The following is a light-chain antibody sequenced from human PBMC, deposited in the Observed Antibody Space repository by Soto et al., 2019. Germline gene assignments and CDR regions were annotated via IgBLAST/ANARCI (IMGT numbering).Light chain of an antibody. V-gene: IGKV3-15*01. J-gene: IGKJ1*01. Sequence: EIVMTPSPATLSVSPVERATLSCRASQSVNSRLAWYQQKPGQTPRLLIYDASTRATGIPTRFSGSGSGTDFTLTISSLQSEDFAVYYCQQYNNWPWTFGQGTKVDIK. CDR3: QQYNNWPWT. CDR2: DAS. CDR1: QSVNSR.